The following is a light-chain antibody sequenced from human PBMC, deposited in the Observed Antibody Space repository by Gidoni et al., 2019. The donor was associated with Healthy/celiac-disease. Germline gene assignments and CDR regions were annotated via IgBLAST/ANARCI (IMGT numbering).Light chain of an antibody. V-gene: IGLV3-1*01. CDR3: QAWDSSTVV. CDR2: QDS. J-gene: IGLJ2*01. Sequence: SYELTQPPSVSVSPGQTASITCSGDKLGDKYACWYQQKPGQSPVLVISQDSKRPSGIPERFSGSNSGNTATLTIRGTQAMDEADYYCQAWDSSTVVFGGGTKLTVL. CDR1: KLGDKY.